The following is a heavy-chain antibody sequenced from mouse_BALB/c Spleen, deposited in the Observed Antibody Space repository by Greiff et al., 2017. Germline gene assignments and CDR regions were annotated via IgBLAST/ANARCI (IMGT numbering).Heavy chain of an antibody. J-gene: IGHJ4*01. CDR2: INPSTGYT. V-gene: IGHV1-7*01. Sequence: QVQLKESGAELAKPGASVKMSCKASGYTFTSYWMHWVKQRPGQGLEWIGYINPSTGYTEYNQKFKDKATLTADKSSSTAYMQLSSLTSEDSAVYYCAREGITTVVATNAMDYWGQGTSVTVSS. CDR1: GYTFTSYW. CDR3: AREGITTVVATNAMDY. D-gene: IGHD1-1*01.